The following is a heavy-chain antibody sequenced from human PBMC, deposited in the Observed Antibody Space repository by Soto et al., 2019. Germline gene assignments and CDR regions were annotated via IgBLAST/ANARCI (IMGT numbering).Heavy chain of an antibody. CDR1: GFTFSSCA. CDR3: AKGRSYHYYYGVDV. Sequence: PGGSLRLSCGASGFTFSSCAMGWVRQDPGKGLEWVSDIIDSGASTYYADSVKGRFTISRDNSKSTLYLQMNSLRAEDTALYYCAKGRSYHYYYGVDVWGQGTTVTVSS. J-gene: IGHJ6*02. CDR2: IIDSGAST. V-gene: IGHV3-23*01.